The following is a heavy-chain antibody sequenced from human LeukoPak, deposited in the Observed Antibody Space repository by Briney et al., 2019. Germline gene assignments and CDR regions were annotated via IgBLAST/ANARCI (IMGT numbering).Heavy chain of an antibody. CDR3: ARGEAAGAFY. CDR1: GGSFSGYY. CDR2: INHSGST. D-gene: IGHD6-13*01. V-gene: IGHV4-34*01. Sequence: SETLSLTCAVYGGSFSGYYWSWIRQPPGKGLEWIGEINHSGSTNYNPSLKSRVTISVDTSKNQFPLKLSSVTAADTAVYYCARGEAAGAFYWGQGTLVTVSS. J-gene: IGHJ4*02.